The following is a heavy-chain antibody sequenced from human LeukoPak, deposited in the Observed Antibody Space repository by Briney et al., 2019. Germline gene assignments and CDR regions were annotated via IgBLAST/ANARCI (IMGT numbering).Heavy chain of an antibody. CDR3: STSPSFGSSWYQFNY. V-gene: IGHV3-23*01. D-gene: IGHD6-13*01. CDR1: GFTFSSYA. J-gene: IGHJ4*02. CDR2: ISGSGGST. Sequence: PGGSLRLSCAASGFTFSSYAMSWVRQAPGKGREWVSAISGSGGSTYYADSVKGRFTISRDNSRDTLYLQMNSLRAEDTAVYYCSTSPSFGSSWYQFNYWGQGTLVTVSS.